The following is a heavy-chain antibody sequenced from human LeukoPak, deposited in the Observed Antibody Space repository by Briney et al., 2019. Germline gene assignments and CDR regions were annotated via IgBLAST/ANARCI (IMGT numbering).Heavy chain of an antibody. J-gene: IGHJ4*02. V-gene: IGHV4-39*01. Sequence: SETLSLTCTVSGGSISSSSYYWGWIRQPPGKGLEWIASIHYTGSTYYTPSLKSRVTISVDRPKNQLSLNLSSVTAADTAVYYCANSGGITAVGGCFDYWGQGTLVTVSS. D-gene: IGHD6-25*01. CDR1: GGSISSSSYY. CDR3: ANSGGITAVGGCFDY. CDR2: IHYTGST.